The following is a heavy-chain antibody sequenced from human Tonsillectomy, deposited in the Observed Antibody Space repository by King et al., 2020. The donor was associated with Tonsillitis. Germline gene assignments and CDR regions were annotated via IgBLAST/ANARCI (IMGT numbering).Heavy chain of an antibody. CDR2: ISRSSSYI. CDR1: GFTFSSHS. V-gene: IGHV3-21*01. Sequence: VQLVESGGGLVKPGGSLRLSCAASGFTFSSHSMNWVRQAPGKGLEWVSSISRSSSYIYYADSVKGRFTISRDNAKNSLYLQMNSLRAEDTAVYYCARGMGYGDYEAAFDIWGQGTMVTVSS. J-gene: IGHJ3*02. CDR3: ARGMGYGDYEAAFDI. D-gene: IGHD4-17*01.